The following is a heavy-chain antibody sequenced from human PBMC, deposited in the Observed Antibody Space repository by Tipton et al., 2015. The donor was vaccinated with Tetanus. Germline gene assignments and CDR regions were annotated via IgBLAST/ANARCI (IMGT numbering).Heavy chain of an antibody. CDR1: GFTVSSSY. Sequence: GSLRLSCAASGFTVSSSYMSWVRQAPGKGLEWVSIIYSGGRTYYADSVKGRFTISRDNSKNMSFLQMNSMRAEDTAVYYCTSSLNTWYYYGVDVWGQGTTVTVSS. CDR2: IYSGGRT. D-gene: IGHD3-16*01. J-gene: IGHJ6*02. CDR3: TSSLNTWYYYGVDV. V-gene: IGHV3-53*01.